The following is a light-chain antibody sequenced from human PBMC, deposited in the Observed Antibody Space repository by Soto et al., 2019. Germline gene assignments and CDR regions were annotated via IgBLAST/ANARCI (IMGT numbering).Light chain of an antibody. J-gene: IGKJ1*01. Sequence: DIQMTQSPSTLSASVGDRVTITCRASQSISSWLAWYQQKPGKAPKLLIYDASSLESGVPSRFSGRGSGTEFTLTISSLQPDDFATYYCQQYNSSWTFGKGTKVDI. V-gene: IGKV1-5*01. CDR2: DAS. CDR1: QSISSW. CDR3: QQYNSSWT.